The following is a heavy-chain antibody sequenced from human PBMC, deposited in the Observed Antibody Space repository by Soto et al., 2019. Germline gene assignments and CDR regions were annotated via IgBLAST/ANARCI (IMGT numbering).Heavy chain of an antibody. V-gene: IGHV1-18*01. CDR3: AIIRVPADFDY. D-gene: IGHD3-10*01. Sequence: GASVKVSCKASGYTFTIYAMNWVRQAPGQRLEWMGWISAYNGNTNYAQKLQGRVTMTTDTSTSTAYMELRSLRSDDTAVYYCAIIRVPADFDYWAREPWSPSPQ. CDR2: ISAYNGNT. J-gene: IGHJ4*02. CDR1: GYTFTIYA.